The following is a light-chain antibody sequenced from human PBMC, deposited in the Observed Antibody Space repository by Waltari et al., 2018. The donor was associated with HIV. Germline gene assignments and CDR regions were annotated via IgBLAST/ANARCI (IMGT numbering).Light chain of an antibody. J-gene: IGLJ2*01. V-gene: IGLV1-40*01. CDR2: GNK. Sequence: SVLTQPPSVSGAPGQRVPISCTGSTSNIGADYDVHWYQQIPGTAPKLLISGNKNRPSGVPDRFSASKSGTSASLTITGLQAEDEADYFCQSYDITLSASVVFGGGTKLTVL. CDR1: TSNIGADYD. CDR3: QSYDITLSASVV.